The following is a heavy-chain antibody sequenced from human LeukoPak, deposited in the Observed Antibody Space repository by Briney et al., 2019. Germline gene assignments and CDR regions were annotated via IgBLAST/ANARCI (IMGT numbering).Heavy chain of an antibody. V-gene: IGHV3-48*03. J-gene: IGHJ6*03. Sequence: PGGSLRLSCAASGVTFSSYEMNRVRQAPGKGLEWFSYISSSGSTIYYADSVKGRFTISRDNAKNSLYLQMNSLRAEDTAVYYCARPPLCSTSCYGEYYYMDVWGKGTTVTVSS. CDR3: ARPPLCSTSCYGEYYYMDV. CDR2: ISSSGSTI. CDR1: GVTFSSYE. D-gene: IGHD2-2*01.